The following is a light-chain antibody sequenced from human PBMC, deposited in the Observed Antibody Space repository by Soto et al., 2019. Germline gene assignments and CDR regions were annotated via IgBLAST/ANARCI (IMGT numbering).Light chain of an antibody. CDR3: QQLNSRPYT. CDR2: VAS. CDR1: QDISLY. J-gene: IGKJ2*01. V-gene: IGKV1-9*01. Sequence: IQLTQSPSSLSASVGDRVTITCRASQDISLYSAWYQQKPWKAPKLLIYVASTLQSGVPSRFSGSGSGTDFTLTISSLQPEDFATYYCQQLNSRPYTFGQGTKLEIK.